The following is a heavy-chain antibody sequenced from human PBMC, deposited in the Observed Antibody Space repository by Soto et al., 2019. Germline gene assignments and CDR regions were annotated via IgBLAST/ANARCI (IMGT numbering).Heavy chain of an antibody. D-gene: IGHD1-26*01. V-gene: IGHV3-7*01. J-gene: IGHJ4*02. CDR1: GFTSSSYW. Sequence: EEQVGESGGGLVQPGGSLRLSCAVPGFTSSSYWMNWVRQAPGKGLEWVANMNGDGREKYYVDSGKGRFTISREYVDSSLHLEMNSLRLEDTAVYYCEKSIVAAGGTRYFDFWGQGILVIVS. CDR2: MNGDGREK. CDR3: EKSIVAAGGTRYFDF.